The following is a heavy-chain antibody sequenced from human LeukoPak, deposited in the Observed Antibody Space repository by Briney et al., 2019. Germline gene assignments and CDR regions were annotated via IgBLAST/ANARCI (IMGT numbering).Heavy chain of an antibody. D-gene: IGHD3-16*01. CDR3: ARRVMDMDV. CDR1: GGSFSGYY. V-gene: IGHV4-34*01. J-gene: IGHJ6*03. Sequence: SETLSLTCAVYGGSFSGYYWTWIRQPPGKGLEWIGEINHSGSTNYNPSLKSRVTISVDTSKNQFSLKLSSVTAADTAVYYCARRVMDMDVWGKGTTVTVSS. CDR2: INHSGST.